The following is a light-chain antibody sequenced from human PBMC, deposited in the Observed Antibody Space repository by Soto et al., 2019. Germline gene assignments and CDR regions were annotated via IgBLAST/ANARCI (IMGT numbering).Light chain of an antibody. V-gene: IGLV2-8*01. CDR2: EVS. Sequence: QSVLTQPPSASGSPGQSVTISCTGTSSDVGGYNYVSWYQQHPSKAPKLMIYEVSKRPSGVPDRFSGSKSGNTASLTVSGLQAEDGADYYCSSYAGSNNWVFGGGTKLTVL. J-gene: IGLJ3*02. CDR1: SSDVGGYNY. CDR3: SSYAGSNNWV.